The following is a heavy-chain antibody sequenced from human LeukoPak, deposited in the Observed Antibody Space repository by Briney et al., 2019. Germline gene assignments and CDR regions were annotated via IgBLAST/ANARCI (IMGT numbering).Heavy chain of an antibody. V-gene: IGHV3-21*01. CDR3: ARVPWGMATIPDY. CDR2: ISTSSSYI. J-gene: IGHJ4*02. CDR1: GFTFSSYS. Sequence: PGGSLRLSCAASGFTFSSYSMNWVRQAPGKGLEWVSSISTSSSYIYYADSVKGRFTISRDNAKNSLYLQMNSLRAEDTAVYYCARVPWGMATIPDYWGQGTLVTVSS. D-gene: IGHD5-24*01.